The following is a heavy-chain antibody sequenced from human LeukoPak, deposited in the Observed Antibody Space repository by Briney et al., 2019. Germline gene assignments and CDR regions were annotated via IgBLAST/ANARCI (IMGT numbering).Heavy chain of an antibody. CDR1: GFTFSNYA. J-gene: IGHJ5*02. Sequence: GGSLRLSCAASGFTFSNYAMSWVRQAPGKGLEWVSSISSSGDTTYYADSVKGRFTISRDNSKNTLSLQMNSLGAEDTALYYCAKGLGESWFDPWGQGTLVTVSS. V-gene: IGHV3-23*01. CDR3: AKGLGESWFDP. CDR2: ISSSGDTT.